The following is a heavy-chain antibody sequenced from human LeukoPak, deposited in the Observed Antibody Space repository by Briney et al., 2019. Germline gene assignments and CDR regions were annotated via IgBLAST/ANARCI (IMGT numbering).Heavy chain of an antibody. CDR1: GYSISSGYF. CDR3: ARDSTHYYDSSGYYYYYMDV. J-gene: IGHJ6*03. CDR2: FYHSGIT. D-gene: IGHD3-22*01. V-gene: IGHV4-38-2*02. Sequence: SETLSLTCTVSGYSISSGYFWGWIRQPPGKGLEWIGSFYHSGITYYNPSLKSRVTISVDTSKNQFSLKLSSVTAADTAVYYCARDSTHYYDSSGYYYYYMDVWGKGTTVTISS.